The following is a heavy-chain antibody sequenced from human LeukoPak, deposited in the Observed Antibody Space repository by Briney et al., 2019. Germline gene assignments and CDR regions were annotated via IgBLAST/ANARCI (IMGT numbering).Heavy chain of an antibody. CDR2: INPTGGST. V-gene: IGHV1-46*01. CDR1: GYTFSSYY. Sequence: ASVKVSRKASGYTFSSYYMNWVRQAPGQGLEWMGVINPTGGSTGYARKFQGRVTMTRDTSTTTFYMELSSLRSEDTAVYYCARDFSTVGAMQDDYWGQGTLVTVSS. CDR3: ARDFSTVGAMQDDY. D-gene: IGHD1-26*01. J-gene: IGHJ4*02.